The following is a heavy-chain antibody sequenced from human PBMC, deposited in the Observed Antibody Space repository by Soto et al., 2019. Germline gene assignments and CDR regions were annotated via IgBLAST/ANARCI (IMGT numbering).Heavy chain of an antibody. D-gene: IGHD3-3*01. CDR1: GGTFSSYA. V-gene: IGHV1-69*13. Sequence: ASVKVSCKASGGTFSSYAISWVRQAPGQGLEWMGGIIPIFGTANYAQKFQGRVTITADESTSTAYMELSSLRSEDTAVYYCARGWRDFWSGYYYFDYWGQGTLVTVSS. J-gene: IGHJ4*02. CDR3: ARGWRDFWSGYYYFDY. CDR2: IIPIFGTA.